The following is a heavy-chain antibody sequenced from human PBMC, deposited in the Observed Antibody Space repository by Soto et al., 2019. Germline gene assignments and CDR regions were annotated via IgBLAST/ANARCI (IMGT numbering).Heavy chain of an antibody. J-gene: IGHJ4*02. CDR1: GFTFSSYG. CDR2: IPYDGSNK. V-gene: IGHV3-30*18. CDR3: AEDERSGYRTVSYFFDY. Sequence: GGSLRLSCAASGFTFSSYGMHWVRQAPGKGLEWVAVIPYDGSNKYYADSVKGRFTISRDNSKNTLYLQMNSLRAEDTAMYYCAEDERSGYRTVSYFFDYWGQGALVTVSS. D-gene: IGHD3-3*01.